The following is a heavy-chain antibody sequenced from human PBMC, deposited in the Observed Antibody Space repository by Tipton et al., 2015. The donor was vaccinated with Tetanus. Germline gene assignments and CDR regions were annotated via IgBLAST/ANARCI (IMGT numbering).Heavy chain of an antibody. V-gene: IGHV1-2*02. D-gene: IGHD3-22*01. J-gene: IGHJ6*02. CDR1: GYAFTGYY. Sequence: LVQSGAETKKPGASVKVSCKASGYAFTGYYMYWVRQAPGQGLEWMGWIDPNSGGTVYAQKFQGRVTMTRDTSISTAYMELSSLRSDDTAVYYCARDRGDYIYYGMDVWGPGTTVTVS. CDR2: IDPNSGGT. CDR3: ARDRGDYIYYGMDV.